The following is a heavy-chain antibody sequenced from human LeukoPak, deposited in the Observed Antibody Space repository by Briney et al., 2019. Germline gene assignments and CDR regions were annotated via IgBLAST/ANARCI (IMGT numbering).Heavy chain of an antibody. CDR2: IYYSGST. CDR1: GGSISSYY. CDR3: ARAGIVVPAAMLSNWFDP. Sequence: PSETLSLTRTVSGGSISSYYWSWIRQPPGKGLEWIGSIYYSGSTYYNPSLKSRVTISVDTSKNQFSLKLSSVTAADTAVYYCARAGIVVPAAMLSNWFDPWGQGTLVTVSS. J-gene: IGHJ5*02. D-gene: IGHD2-2*01. V-gene: IGHV4-39*01.